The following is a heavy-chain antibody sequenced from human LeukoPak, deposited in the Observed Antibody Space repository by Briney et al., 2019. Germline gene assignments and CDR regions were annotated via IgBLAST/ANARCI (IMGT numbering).Heavy chain of an antibody. CDR1: GFTFSSYW. J-gene: IGHJ4*02. CDR3: AKDQDSGSHRL. Sequence: GGSLRLSCAASGFTFSSYWMSWVRQAPGKGLEWVANIKKDGSEKYYVDFVKGRFTISRDNSKNTLYLQMNSLRAEDTAVYYCAKDQDSGSHRLWGQGTLVTVSS. CDR2: IKKDGSEK. V-gene: IGHV3-7*03. D-gene: IGHD1-26*01.